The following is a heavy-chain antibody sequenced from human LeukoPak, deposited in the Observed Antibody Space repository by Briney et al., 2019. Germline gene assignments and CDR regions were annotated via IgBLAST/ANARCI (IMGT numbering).Heavy chain of an antibody. D-gene: IGHD3-16*01. Sequence: SETLSLTCTVSGGSISSYYWSWIRQPPGKGLEWIGYIYYSGSTNYNPSLMSRVNISVDTSKNQVSLKLSSVTAADKAVHYRAGGGEMYFDYWGQGTLVTVSS. CDR2: IYYSGST. CDR1: GGSISSYY. CDR3: AGGGEMYFDY. V-gene: IGHV4-59*01. J-gene: IGHJ4*02.